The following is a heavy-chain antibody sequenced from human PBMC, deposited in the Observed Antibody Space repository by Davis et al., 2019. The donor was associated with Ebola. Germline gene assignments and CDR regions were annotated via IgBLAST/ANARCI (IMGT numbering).Heavy chain of an antibody. CDR1: GNSFSSHW. V-gene: IGHV5-51*01. Sequence: GESLKTSCKDSGNSFSSHWIGWVRQMPGKGLEWMGIIYTGDSDTRYSPSFRGQVTISADKSIKTAYLQWSSLKASDTAMYYCASLRRTITGMDDAFDIWGQGTMVTVSS. J-gene: IGHJ3*02. D-gene: IGHD1-20*01. CDR3: ASLRRTITGMDDAFDI. CDR2: IYTGDSDT.